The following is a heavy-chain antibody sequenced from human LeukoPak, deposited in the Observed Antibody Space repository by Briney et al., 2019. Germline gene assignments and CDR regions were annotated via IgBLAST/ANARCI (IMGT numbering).Heavy chain of an antibody. CDR1: GFTFSKYV. Sequence: PGGSLRLSCAASGFTFSKYVMHWLRQAPAQGLMWVSRISHHGTDTSYAVSVNGRFTVSRDNAKNTLYLQMNSLRADDTAVYYCARDVNLLFFDVWGRGTLVTVSS. D-gene: IGHD2-21*01. CDR2: ISHHGTDT. CDR3: ARDVNLLFFDV. J-gene: IGHJ2*01. V-gene: IGHV3-74*01.